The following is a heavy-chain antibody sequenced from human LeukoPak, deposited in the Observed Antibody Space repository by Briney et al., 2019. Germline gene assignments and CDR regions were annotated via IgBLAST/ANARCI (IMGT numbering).Heavy chain of an antibody. CDR2: ISYDGSNK. CDR1: GFTFSSYA. D-gene: IGHD5-18*01. J-gene: IGHJ3*02. Sequence: GGSLRLSCAASGFTFSSYAMHWVRQAPGKGLEWVAVISYDGSNKYYAGSVKGRFTISRDNAKNSLYLQMSSLRAEDTAVYYCARLIEWIQLWSPIYAFDIWGQGTMVTVSS. V-gene: IGHV3-30-3*01. CDR3: ARLIEWIQLWSPIYAFDI.